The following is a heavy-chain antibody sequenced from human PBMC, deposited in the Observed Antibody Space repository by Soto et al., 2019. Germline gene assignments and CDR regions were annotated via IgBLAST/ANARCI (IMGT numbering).Heavy chain of an antibody. CDR3: ARGGTSGWLKGAYDV. Sequence: QVQLVQSGAEVKKPGASVKVSCKASGGTLNKHAITWVRRAPGQGLEWLGGITPMFGIPNYPQKFQGRVTITADDSTNTSHMELHSMTSYDTAVYYCARGGTSGWLKGAYDVWGQGTMVTVSS. J-gene: IGHJ3*01. CDR2: ITPMFGIP. V-gene: IGHV1-69*01. D-gene: IGHD6-13*01. CDR1: GGTLNKHA.